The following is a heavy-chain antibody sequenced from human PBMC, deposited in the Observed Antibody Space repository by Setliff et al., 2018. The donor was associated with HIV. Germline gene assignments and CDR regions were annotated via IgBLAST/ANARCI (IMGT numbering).Heavy chain of an antibody. V-gene: IGHV4-34*01. Sequence: SETLSLTCAVYGGSFNGYSWTWIRQPPGKGLEWIGGLNHSGSHNYNTSLESRVTISVDTSKSQFSRRWNSVTATDTALYYCAIGRFHRLHRPYSGSGRLGIQYFDYWGQGTLVTVSS. CDR2: LNHSGSH. CDR3: AIGRFHRLHRPYSGSGRLGIQYFDY. J-gene: IGHJ4*02. D-gene: IGHD3-10*01. CDR1: GGSFNGYS.